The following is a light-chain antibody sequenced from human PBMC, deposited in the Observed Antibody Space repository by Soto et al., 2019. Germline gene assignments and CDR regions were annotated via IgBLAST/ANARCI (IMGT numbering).Light chain of an antibody. V-gene: IGKV3-20*01. CDR3: QQYGSSPPWT. J-gene: IGKJ1*01. CDR1: QSVSSD. CDR2: GAS. Sequence: EIVMTQSPATLSVSPGERATLSCRASQSVSSDLAWYHQKPGQAPRLLIYGASSRATGIPDRFSGSGSGTEFTLTISRLEPADLAVYYCQQYGSSPPWTFGQGTKVDIK.